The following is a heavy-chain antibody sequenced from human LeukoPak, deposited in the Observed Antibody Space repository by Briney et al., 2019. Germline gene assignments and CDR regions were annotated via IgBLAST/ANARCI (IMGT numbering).Heavy chain of an antibody. J-gene: IGHJ4*02. D-gene: IGHD3-22*01. CDR1: GFTFSSYG. V-gene: IGHV3-33*01. CDR2: IWYDGSNK. Sequence: PGGSLRLSCAASGFTFSSYGMHWVRQAPGKGREWVAVIWYDGSNKYYADSVKGRFTISRDNSKNTLYLQMNSLRAEDTAVYYCARDHGYYDSSGYPDWGQGTLVTVSS. CDR3: ARDHGYYDSSGYPD.